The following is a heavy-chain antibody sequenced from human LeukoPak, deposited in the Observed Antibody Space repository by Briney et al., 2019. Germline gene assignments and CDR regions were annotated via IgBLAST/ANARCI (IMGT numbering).Heavy chain of an antibody. Sequence: GRSLRLSCAASGFTFSNYATHWVRQAPGKGLEWVAVISYDGSNKYYADSVKGRFTISRDNSKNTLYLQMNSLRAEDTAVYYCAKDSYYDSSGYHLSAHDYWGQGTLVTVS. CDR1: GFTFSNYA. V-gene: IGHV3-30-3*01. D-gene: IGHD3-22*01. J-gene: IGHJ4*02. CDR2: ISYDGSNK. CDR3: AKDSYYDSSGYHLSAHDY.